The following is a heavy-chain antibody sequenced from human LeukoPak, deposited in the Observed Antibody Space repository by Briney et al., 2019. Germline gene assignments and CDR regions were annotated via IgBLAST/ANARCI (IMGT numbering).Heavy chain of an antibody. Sequence: SETLSLTCTVSGDSINTGGYYWNWIRQHPGKGLEWIGYIYYSGSTYNNPSLKSRVTISVDTSKNHFSLKLSSVTAADTAVYYCATTLARGENWFDPWGQGTLVTVFS. CDR1: GDSINTGGYY. J-gene: IGHJ5*02. CDR2: IYYSGST. V-gene: IGHV4-31*03. CDR3: ATTLARGENWFDP. D-gene: IGHD3-10*01.